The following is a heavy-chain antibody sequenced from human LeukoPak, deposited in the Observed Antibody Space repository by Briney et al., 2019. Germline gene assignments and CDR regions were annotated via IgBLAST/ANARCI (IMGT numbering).Heavy chain of an antibody. V-gene: IGHV4-61*01. Sequence: PSETLSRTCTVSGGSVSSGSYYWSWIRQPPGKGLEWIGYIYYSGSTNYNPSLKSRATISVDTSKNQFSLKLSSVTAADTAVYYCAREGYSSGFYYFDYWGQRDLVTVSS. CDR1: GGSVSSGSYY. CDR2: IYYSGST. CDR3: AREGYSSGFYYFDY. D-gene: IGHD6-19*01. J-gene: IGHJ4*02.